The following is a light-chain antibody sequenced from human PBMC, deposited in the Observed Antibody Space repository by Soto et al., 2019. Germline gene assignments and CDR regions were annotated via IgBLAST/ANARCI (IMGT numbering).Light chain of an antibody. CDR3: CSYAGDNFPYV. V-gene: IGLV2-23*01. CDR1: RSDVGSYNF. Sequence: QSALTQPASVSGSPGQSITISCTGTRSDVGSYNFVSWYQQHPGKAPKLIIYEGSKRPSGDSNRFSGSKSGITAALTISGLQADDEADYFCCSYAGDNFPYVFGTGTKVTVL. CDR2: EGS. J-gene: IGLJ1*01.